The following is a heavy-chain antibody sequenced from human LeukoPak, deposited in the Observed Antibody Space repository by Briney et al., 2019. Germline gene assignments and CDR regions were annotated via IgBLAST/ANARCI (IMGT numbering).Heavy chain of an antibody. CDR3: ARVRYDFWSGYYGAYEGSKEFDY. V-gene: IGHV4-59*01. CDR1: GGSISSYY. CDR2: IYYSGST. D-gene: IGHD3-3*01. J-gene: IGHJ4*02. Sequence: SETLSLTCTVSGGSISSYYWSWIRQPPGKGLEWIGYIYYSGSTNYNPSLKSRVTISVDTSKNQFSLKLSSVTAADTAVYYCARVRYDFWSGYYGAYEGSKEFDYWGQGTLVTASS.